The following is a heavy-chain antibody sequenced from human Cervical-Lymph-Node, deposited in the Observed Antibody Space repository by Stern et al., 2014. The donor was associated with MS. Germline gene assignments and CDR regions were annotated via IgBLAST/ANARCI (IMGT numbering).Heavy chain of an antibody. CDR3: ALSSETSDRWYSLGYDL. V-gene: IGHV1-69*01. J-gene: IGHJ5*02. Sequence: QMQLVQSRAEVTKPGSSVKVSCKASRGTFSKFPSSWVRQAPGQGLEWMGGIFPVLGTPTYAQEFRGRVTITADVSTSTVYMELSSLRSDDTAVYYCALSSETSDRWYSLGYDLWGQGTLVTVSS. CDR2: IFPVLGTP. CDR1: RGTFSKFP. D-gene: IGHD6-13*01.